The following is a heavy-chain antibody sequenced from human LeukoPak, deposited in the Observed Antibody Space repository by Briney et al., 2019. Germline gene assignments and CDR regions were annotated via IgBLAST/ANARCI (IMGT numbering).Heavy chain of an antibody. CDR2: ISYDGSNK. CDR1: GFTFSSYA. V-gene: IGHV3-30-3*01. J-gene: IGHJ3*02. CDR3: ARDYGADAFDI. Sequence: GRSLRLSCAASGFTFSSYAMHWVRQAPGKGLEWGAVISYDGSNKYYADSVKGRFTISRDNSKNTLYLQMNSLRAEDTAVYYCARDYGADAFDIWGQGTMVTVSS. D-gene: IGHD4-17*01.